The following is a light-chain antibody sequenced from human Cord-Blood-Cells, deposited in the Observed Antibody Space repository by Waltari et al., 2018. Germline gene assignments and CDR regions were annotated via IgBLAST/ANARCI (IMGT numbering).Light chain of an antibody. CDR1: QSVGSH. J-gene: IGKJ1*01. CDR3: QQRSNWWT. CDR2: DAS. Sequence: EIVLRESPATLSSSPGERANLSCRASQSVGSHVAWYQQKPGQAPRLLIYDASNRATGIPARFSGSGSGTDFTLTFSSLGPEDFAVYYGQQRSNWWTFGQGTKVEIK. V-gene: IGKV3-11*01.